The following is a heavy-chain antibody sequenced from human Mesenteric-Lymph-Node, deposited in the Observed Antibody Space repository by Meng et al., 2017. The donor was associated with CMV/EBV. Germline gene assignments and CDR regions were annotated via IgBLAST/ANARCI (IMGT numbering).Heavy chain of an antibody. D-gene: IGHD5-12*01. CDR2: IYSGGST. CDR3: ARGIVATITYYYYYGMDV. J-gene: IGHJ6*02. V-gene: IGHV3-53*01. Sequence: GGSLRLSCAASGFTVSSNYMSWVRQAPGKGLEWVSVIYSGGSTYYADSVKGRFTISRDNSKNTLYLQMNSLRAEDTAVYYCARGIVATITYYYYYGMDVWGQGTTVTAP. CDR1: GFTVSSNY.